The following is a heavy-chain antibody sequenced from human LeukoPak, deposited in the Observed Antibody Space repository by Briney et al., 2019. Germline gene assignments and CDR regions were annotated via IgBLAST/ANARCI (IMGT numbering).Heavy chain of an antibody. Sequence: PGGSLRLSCAASGFTFSSYGMHWVRQAPGKGLEWVAVISYDGSNKYYADSVKGRFTISRDNSKNTLSLQMNSLRVEDTGAYYCAKGESYYAPFDYWGQGTLVTVSS. J-gene: IGHJ4*02. CDR1: GFTFSSYG. CDR3: AKGESYYAPFDY. D-gene: IGHD3-10*01. CDR2: ISYDGSNK. V-gene: IGHV3-30*18.